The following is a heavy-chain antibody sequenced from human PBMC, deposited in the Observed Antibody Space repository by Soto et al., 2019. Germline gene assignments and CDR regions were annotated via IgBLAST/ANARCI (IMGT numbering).Heavy chain of an antibody. D-gene: IGHD1-26*01. CDR2: INSGSTSV. J-gene: IGHJ4*02. CDR1: GFDFNSYS. Sequence: EVQLVESGGGLVQPGGSLRLSCVASGFDFNSYSMNWVRQAPGKGLEWISYINSGSTSVFYADSVKGRFTISRDNAKNSLYLQMNSLRAEDTAVYYCRSSASPDAYWGQGTLVTVSS. V-gene: IGHV3-48*01. CDR3: RSSASPDAY.